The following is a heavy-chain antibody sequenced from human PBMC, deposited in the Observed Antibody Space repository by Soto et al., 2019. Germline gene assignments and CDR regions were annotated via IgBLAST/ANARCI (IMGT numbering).Heavy chain of an antibody. CDR3: ARDPAGFWSGYYNYYGMDV. J-gene: IGHJ6*02. V-gene: IGHV4-4*07. CDR1: GGSISSYY. Sequence: SETLSLTCTVSGGSISSYYWSWIRQPAGKGLEWIGRIYTSGSTNYNPSLKSRVTMSVDTSKNQFSLKLSSVTAADTAVYYCARDPAGFWSGYYNYYGMDVWGQGTTVTVSS. CDR2: IYTSGST. D-gene: IGHD3-3*01.